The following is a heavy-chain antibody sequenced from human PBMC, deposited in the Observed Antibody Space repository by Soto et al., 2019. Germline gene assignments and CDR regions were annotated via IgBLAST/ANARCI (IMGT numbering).Heavy chain of an antibody. V-gene: IGHV3-30-3*01. CDR2: ISDDGNTK. Sequence: GGSLRLSCAASGFTFSTYAMYWVRQAPGRGLEWVAVISDDGNTKYYADSVKGRFTISRDNSRNTLYLQIYSLRAEDAAVYYCANSYFYDSGGYYPFDYWGQGTRVTVSS. CDR3: ANSYFYDSGGYYPFDY. D-gene: IGHD3-22*01. J-gene: IGHJ4*02. CDR1: GFTFSTYA.